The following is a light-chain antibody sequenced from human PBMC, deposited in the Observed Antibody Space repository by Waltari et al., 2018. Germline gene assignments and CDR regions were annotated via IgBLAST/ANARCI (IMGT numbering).Light chain of an antibody. CDR1: TMGNAY. V-gene: IGLV3-1*01. J-gene: IGLJ2*01. CDR3: QAWNTFIL. CDR2: QDP. Sequence: SSELSQPPSISVYPGKTASIICSCATMGNAYPSWYQQKPGKSPLLIIYQDPKRPSGIPERFSGSNSGNTATRTISGTQPLDEADYYCQAWNTFILFGGGTKLTVL.